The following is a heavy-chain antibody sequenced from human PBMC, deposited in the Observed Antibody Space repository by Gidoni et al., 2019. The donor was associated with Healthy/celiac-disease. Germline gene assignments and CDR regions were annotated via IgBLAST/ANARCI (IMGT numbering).Heavy chain of an antibody. D-gene: IGHD1-1*01. V-gene: IGHV3-30*04. CDR1: GFSFGHYA. CDR2: VSHEDRNE. Sequence: QVRLVEFGANMVQTGRSLRLYCAASGFSFGHYAVHWVRQPPAKGPEWVGSVSHEDRNENNAESVRGRFTVVRDRSRDILYLQMEELRREDTAVYYCARSESTFVTLTTTWDYWGQGTLVTVSS. CDR3: ARSESTFVTLTTTWDY. J-gene: IGHJ4*02.